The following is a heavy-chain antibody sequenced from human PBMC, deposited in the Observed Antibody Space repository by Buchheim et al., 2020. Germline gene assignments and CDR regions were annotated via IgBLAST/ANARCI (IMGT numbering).Heavy chain of an antibody. CDR2: ISSSGSTI. CDR1: GFTFSSYD. V-gene: IGHV3-48*03. J-gene: IGHJ6*02. Sequence: EVQLVESGGGLVQPGGSLRLSCVASGFTFSSYDMNWVRQAPGKGLEWISYISSSGSTIYYADSVKGRFTISRDKAKNSLYRQMNSLRAEDTAVYYCARTDSSGWYDMDVWGQGTT. D-gene: IGHD6-19*01. CDR3: ARTDSSGWYDMDV.